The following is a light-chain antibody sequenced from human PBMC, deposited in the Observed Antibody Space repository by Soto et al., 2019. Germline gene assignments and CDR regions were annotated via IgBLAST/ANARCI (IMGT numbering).Light chain of an antibody. Sequence: EIVLTQSPGTLSLSPGERATLSCRASQSVSSSYLAWYQQKPGQAPRLLIYGASSRATGVPDRFSGSGSGTDFTLTISRLEPEVFEMYYCQQYGSPSWTFGQGTKVQL. CDR3: QQYGSPSWT. CDR2: GAS. V-gene: IGKV3-20*01. J-gene: IGKJ1*01. CDR1: QSVSSSY.